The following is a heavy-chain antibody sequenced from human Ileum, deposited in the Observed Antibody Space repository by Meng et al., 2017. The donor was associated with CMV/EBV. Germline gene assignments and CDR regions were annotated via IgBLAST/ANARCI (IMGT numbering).Heavy chain of an antibody. CDR2: IDRSGSTI. J-gene: IGHJ4*02. CDR1: GYSFNSYE. CDR3: VRRLPLYGYDW. Sequence: GGSLRLSCAASGYSFNSYEMSWVRQAPEEGLEWISYIDRSGSTIQYADSVKGRFTISRDNAKNLLYLQMNSLRADGTAVYYCVRRLPLYGYDWWGQGTQVTVSS. D-gene: IGHD1-1*01. V-gene: IGHV3-48*03.